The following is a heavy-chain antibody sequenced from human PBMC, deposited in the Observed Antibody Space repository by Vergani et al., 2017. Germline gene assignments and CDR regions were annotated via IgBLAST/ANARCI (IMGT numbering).Heavy chain of an antibody. CDR2: ISAYNGNT. CDR1: GYTFTSYG. D-gene: IGHD3-3*01. V-gene: IGHV1-18*01. J-gene: IGHJ3*02. CDR3: ARGGQYYDFWSGQGDDAFDI. Sequence: QVQLVQSGAEVKKPGASVKVSCKASGYTFTSYGISWVRQAPGQGLEWMGWISAYNGNTNYAQKLQGRVTMTTDTATSTADMELRSLRSDDTAVYYCARGGQYYDFWSGQGDDAFDIWGQGTMVTVSS.